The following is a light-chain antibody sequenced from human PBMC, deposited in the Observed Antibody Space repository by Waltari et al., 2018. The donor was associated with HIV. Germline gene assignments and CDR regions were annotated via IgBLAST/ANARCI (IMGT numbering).Light chain of an antibody. CDR2: AAS. CDR3: QKYCTSSYT. Sequence: EIVFTQSPGTLSLSPGERATLHCRASQSGGSSYLAWYQQKPGQAPRLLIYAASSTATGITVRFSGSGSGIDFTLTIRRLEPEDFAVYYCQKYCTSSYTFGQGTKLEIK. J-gene: IGKJ2*01. CDR1: QSGGSSY. V-gene: IGKV3-20*01.